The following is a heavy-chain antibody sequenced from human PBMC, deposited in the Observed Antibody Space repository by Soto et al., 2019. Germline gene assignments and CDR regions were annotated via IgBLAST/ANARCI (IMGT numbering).Heavy chain of an antibody. Sequence: ASVKVSCKASGYTFTGYYMHWVRQAPGQGLEWMGWINPNSGGTNYAQKFQGWVTMTRDTSISTAYMELSRLRSDDTAVYYCARSGLREEYYFDSWGQGTLVTVSS. CDR2: INPNSGGT. V-gene: IGHV1-2*04. CDR3: ARSGLREEYYFDS. CDR1: GYTFTGYY. J-gene: IGHJ4*02. D-gene: IGHD4-17*01.